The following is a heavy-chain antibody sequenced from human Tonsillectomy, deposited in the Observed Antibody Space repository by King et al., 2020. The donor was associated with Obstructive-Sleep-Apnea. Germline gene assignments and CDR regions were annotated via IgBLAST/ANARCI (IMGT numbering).Heavy chain of an antibody. Sequence: DVQLVESGGGLVQPGRSLRLSCAASGFTFEDYAMNWVRQAPGKGLEWVSGISWNSGSIGYADSVKGRFTISRDNAKNSLYLQMNSLRVEDTALYYCAKDIDSPVWGGMNVWGQGTTVTVSS. J-gene: IGHJ6*02. CDR1: GFTFEDYA. V-gene: IGHV3-9*01. CDR3: AKDIDSPVWGGMNV. D-gene: IGHD2-8*01. CDR2: ISWNSGSI.